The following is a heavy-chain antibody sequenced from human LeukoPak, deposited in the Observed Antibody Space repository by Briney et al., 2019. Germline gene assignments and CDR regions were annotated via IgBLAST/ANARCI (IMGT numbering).Heavy chain of an antibody. J-gene: IGHJ4*02. D-gene: IGHD3-3*01. CDR1: GFTFSSYA. CDR2: ISSSSSYI. V-gene: IGHV3-21*01. CDR3: ARAGATMFGVVIIAEYYFDY. Sequence: GGALRLSCAASGFTFSSYAMTWLRQAPGKGLEWVSSISSSSSYIYYADSVKGRFTISRDNAKNSLYLQMNSLRAKDTAVYYCARAGATMFGVVIIAEYYFDYWGQGTLVTVSS.